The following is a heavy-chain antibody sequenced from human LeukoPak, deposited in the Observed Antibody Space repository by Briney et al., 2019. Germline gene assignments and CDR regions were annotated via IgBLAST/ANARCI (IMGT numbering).Heavy chain of an antibody. D-gene: IGHD2-15*01. CDR3: ARDWGGVVVVAAREGLNWFDP. CDR2: IYYSGST. J-gene: IGHJ5*02. Sequence: SETLSLTCTVSGGSISSSSYYWGWIRQPPGKGLEWIGSIYYSGSTYYNPSLKSRVTISVDTSKNQFSLKLSSVTAADTAVYYCARDWGGVVVVAAREGLNWFDPWGQGTLVTVSS. V-gene: IGHV4-39*07. CDR1: GGSISSSSYY.